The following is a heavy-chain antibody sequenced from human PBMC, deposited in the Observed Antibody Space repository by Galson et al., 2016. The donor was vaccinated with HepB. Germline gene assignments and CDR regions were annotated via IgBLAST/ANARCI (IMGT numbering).Heavy chain of an antibody. D-gene: IGHD6-6*01. V-gene: IGHV1-18*04. J-gene: IGHJ5*02. CDR2: ISVYNGNT. Sequence: SVKVSCKASGYTFPSYGISWVRQAPGQGLEWMGWISVYNGNTNYAQKLQGRVTMTTDTSTSTANMELTNLRSDDTAINYCARTIYSRYWFDPWGQGTLVPVSS. CDR3: ARTIYSRYWFDP. CDR1: GYTFPSYG.